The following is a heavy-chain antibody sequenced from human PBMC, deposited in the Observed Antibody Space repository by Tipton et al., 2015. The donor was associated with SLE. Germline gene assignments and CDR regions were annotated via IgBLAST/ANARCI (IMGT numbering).Heavy chain of an antibody. D-gene: IGHD1-14*01. J-gene: IGHJ5*02. CDR1: NGSISGYY. CDR3: ARHRNWEGRRAFDP. CDR2: SNHSGTT. V-gene: IGHV4-34*01. Sequence: TLSLTCTVYNGSISGYYWSWIRQSPEKGLEWIGESNHSGTTNSNPSLKSRVTISVDTSQNQFSLKLSSVTAADTAVYYCARHRNWEGRRAFDPWGKGILVTVSS.